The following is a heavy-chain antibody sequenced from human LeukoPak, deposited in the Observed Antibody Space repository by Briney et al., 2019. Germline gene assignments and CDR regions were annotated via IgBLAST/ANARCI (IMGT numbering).Heavy chain of an antibody. J-gene: IGHJ4*02. V-gene: IGHV1-18*01. Sequence: GASVKVSCKASGYTFTSYGITWVRQAPGQGLEWMGWISAYNGNTNYAQKLQGRVTMTTDTSTSTAYMELRSLRSDDTAVYYCARDRWACSSTSRYGPFDYWGQGTLVTVSS. CDR2: ISAYNGNT. D-gene: IGHD2-2*01. CDR3: ARDRWACSSTSRYGPFDY. CDR1: GYTFTSYG.